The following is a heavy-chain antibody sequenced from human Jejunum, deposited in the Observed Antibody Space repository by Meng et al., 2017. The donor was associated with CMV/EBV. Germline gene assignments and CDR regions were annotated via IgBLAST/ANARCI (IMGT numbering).Heavy chain of an antibody. V-gene: IGHV2-5*01. J-gene: IGHJ1*01. CDR3: AYSPNYDFWSGRPGYFQH. CDR2: ISWNDDR. Sequence: SIRTSGVDVGWIRQPPGKALEWLAVISWNDDRRFSPSLKSRLTISKDTSKNQVFLTMNNMDPVDTATYYCAYSPNYDFWSGRPGYFQHWGQGTLVTVSS. CDR1: SIRTSGVD. D-gene: IGHD3-3*01.